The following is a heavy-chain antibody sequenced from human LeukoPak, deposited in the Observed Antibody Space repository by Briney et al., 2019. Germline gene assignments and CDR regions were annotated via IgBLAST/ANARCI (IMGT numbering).Heavy chain of an antibody. CDR3: ARGYGANHDY. D-gene: IGHD4-23*01. J-gene: IGHJ4*02. CDR2: INPNSGGT. CDR1: GYTFTGYY. Sequence: GASVKVSCKASGYTFTGYYMHWVRQAPGQGLEWMGWINPNSGGTNYAQKFQGRVTMTRDTSISTAYMELRLRSDDTAVYYCARGYGANHDYWGQGTLVTVSS. V-gene: IGHV1-2*02.